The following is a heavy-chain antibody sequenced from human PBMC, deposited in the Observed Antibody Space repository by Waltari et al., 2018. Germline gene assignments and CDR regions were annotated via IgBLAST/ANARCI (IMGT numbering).Heavy chain of an antibody. CDR1: GTSISNYY. V-gene: IGHV4-59*01. CDR3: ARTSGAAAGKFDY. CDR2: ISDSGST. J-gene: IGHJ4*02. D-gene: IGHD6-13*01. Sequence: QVQLQESGPGLVKPSETLSLTCTVSGTSISNYYWTWIRQPPGTGLEWIGYISDSGSTSYNPALKSRVTIAGDTSKNHFSRKLSSVTAADTAVYYCARTSGAAAGKFDYWGQGTLVTVSS.